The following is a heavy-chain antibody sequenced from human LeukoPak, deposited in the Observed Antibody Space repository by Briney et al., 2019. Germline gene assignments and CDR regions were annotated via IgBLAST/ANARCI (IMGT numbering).Heavy chain of an antibody. CDR1: GFTFSNAW. CDR3: ARDKESSGWFFDY. V-gene: IGHV3-21*01. D-gene: IGHD6-19*01. Sequence: GGSLRLSCAASGFTFSNAWMSWVRQAPGKGLEWVSSIGSSSHYVYYADSVKGRFTISRDNAKNTLYLQMNSLRAEDTAVYYCARDKESSGWFFDYWGQGTLVTVSS. CDR2: IGSSSHYV. J-gene: IGHJ4*02.